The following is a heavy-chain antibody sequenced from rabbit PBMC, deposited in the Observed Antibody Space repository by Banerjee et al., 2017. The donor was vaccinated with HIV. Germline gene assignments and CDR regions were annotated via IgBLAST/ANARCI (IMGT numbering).Heavy chain of an antibody. CDR2: IDAGGSGNT. J-gene: IGHJ3*01. D-gene: IGHD6-1*01. Sequence: QEQLEESGGDLVKPEGSLTLTCTASGFSFSSSYWICWVRQAPGKGLEWIACIDAGGSGNTYYASWAKGRFTISRTSSTTVTLQMTSLTAADTATYFCARTPNIDGGYAYAYNLWGQGTLVTVS. CDR3: ARTPNIDGGYAYAYNL. CDR1: GFSFSSSYW. V-gene: IGHV1S45*01.